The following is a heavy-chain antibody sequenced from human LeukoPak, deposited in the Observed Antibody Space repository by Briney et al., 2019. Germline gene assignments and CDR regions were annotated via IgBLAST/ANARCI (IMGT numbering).Heavy chain of an antibody. J-gene: IGHJ5*02. CDR3: ARAVYDFWSGHHNWFDP. Sequence: SETLSLTCTVSGGSISSYYWSWIRQPPGKGLEWIGNIYYSGSTNYNPSLKSRVTISVDTSKNQFSLKLSSVTAADTAVYYCARAVYDFWSGHHNWFDPWGQGTLVTVSS. CDR2: IYYSGST. CDR1: GGSISSYY. V-gene: IGHV4-59*01. D-gene: IGHD3-3*01.